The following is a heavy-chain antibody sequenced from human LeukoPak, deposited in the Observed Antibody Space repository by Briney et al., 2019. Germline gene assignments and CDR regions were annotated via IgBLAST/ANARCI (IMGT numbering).Heavy chain of an antibody. CDR2: ISGSGGST. J-gene: IGHJ4*02. D-gene: IGHD3-9*01. CDR3: AKALLRYFDWPETGY. Sequence: GGSLRLSCAASGFTFSDYYMSWIRQAPGKGLEWVSAISGSGGSTYYADSVKGRFTISRDNSKNTLYLQMNSLRAEDTAVYYCAKALLRYFDWPETGYWGQGTLVTVSS. V-gene: IGHV3-23*01. CDR1: GFTFSDYY.